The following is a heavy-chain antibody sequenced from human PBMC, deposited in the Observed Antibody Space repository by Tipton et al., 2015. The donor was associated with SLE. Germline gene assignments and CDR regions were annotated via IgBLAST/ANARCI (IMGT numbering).Heavy chain of an antibody. CDR1: GFTFSSYA. Sequence: RSLRLSCAASGFTFSSYAMHWVRQAPGKGLEWVAVISYDGSNKYYADSVKGRFTISRDNSKNTLYLLMNSLRAEDTAVYYCAKDSGFLRFWDYRGQGTLVTVSS. V-gene: IGHV3-30-3*01. D-gene: IGHD3-3*01. J-gene: IGHJ4*02. CDR2: ISYDGSNK. CDR3: AKDSGFLRFWDY.